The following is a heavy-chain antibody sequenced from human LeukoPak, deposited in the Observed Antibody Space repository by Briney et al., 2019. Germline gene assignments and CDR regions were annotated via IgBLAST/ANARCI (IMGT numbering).Heavy chain of an antibody. Sequence: ASVTVSCTASGYTFTGYYMHWVRQAPGQGLEWMGWINSTRGGTHYAQKFQGRVTMTRETSISTAYVELSSLRSDDTAVYYCARDSSWYWGQGTLVTV. CDR2: INSTRGGT. J-gene: IGHJ4*02. CDR3: ARDSSWY. CDR1: GYTFTGYY. V-gene: IGHV1-2*02.